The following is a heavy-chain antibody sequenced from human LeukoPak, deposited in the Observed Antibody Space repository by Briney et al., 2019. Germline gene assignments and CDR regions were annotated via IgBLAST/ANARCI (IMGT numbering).Heavy chain of an antibody. CDR2: IYYSGST. CDR3: ARAAVVPAARGGFDY. V-gene: IGHV4-59*01. D-gene: IGHD2-2*01. J-gene: IGHJ4*02. CDR1: GGSISSYY. Sequence: SETLSLTCTVSGGSISSYYWSWIRQPPGKGLEWIGYIYYSGSTNYNPSLKSRVTISVDTSKNQFSLKLSSVTAADTAVYYCARAAVVPAARGGFDYWGQGTLVTVSS.